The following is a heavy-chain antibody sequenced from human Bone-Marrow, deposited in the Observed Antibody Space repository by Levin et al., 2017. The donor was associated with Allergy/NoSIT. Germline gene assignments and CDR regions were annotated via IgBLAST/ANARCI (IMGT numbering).Heavy chain of an antibody. V-gene: IGHV1-2*02. J-gene: IGHJ4*02. CDR1: GYTFSDYY. D-gene: IGHD3-9*01. CDR2: VSPNTGDT. CDR3: ARDCGYDRLTGHRCTGEGYGY. Sequence: GASVKVSCKSSGYTFSDYYMHWVRQAPGQGPEWVGWVSPNTGDTKSAQKFQGRVTMTTDTSMSTAYLELSSLRYDDTGVYYWARDCGYDRLTGHRCTGEGYGYWGQGTLLIVSS.